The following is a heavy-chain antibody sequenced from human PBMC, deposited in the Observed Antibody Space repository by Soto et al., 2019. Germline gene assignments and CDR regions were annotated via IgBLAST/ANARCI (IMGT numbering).Heavy chain of an antibody. CDR2: ISGSGGST. CDR3: AKVEAARDYYYYGMDV. D-gene: IGHD6-6*01. CDR1: GFTFSSYA. V-gene: IGHV3-23*01. Sequence: GGSLRLSCAASGFTFSSYAMSWVRQAPGKGLEWVSAISGSGGSTYYADSVKGRFTISRDNSKNTLYLQMNSLRAEDTAVYYCAKVEAARDYYYYGMDVWGQGTTVTVSS. J-gene: IGHJ6*02.